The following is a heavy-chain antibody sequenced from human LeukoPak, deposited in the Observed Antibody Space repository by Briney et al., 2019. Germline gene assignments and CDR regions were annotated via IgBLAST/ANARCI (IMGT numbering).Heavy chain of an antibody. D-gene: IGHD2-21*01. CDR2: INSDGSST. Sequence: GGSLRLSCAASGFTFRSYAMNWVRQAPGKGLVWVSRINSDGSSTTYADSVKGRFTISRDNAKNTLYLQMNSLRAEDTAVYYCARDGVEFYNWFDPWGQGTLVTVSS. J-gene: IGHJ5*02. CDR1: GFTFRSYA. V-gene: IGHV3-74*01. CDR3: ARDGVEFYNWFDP.